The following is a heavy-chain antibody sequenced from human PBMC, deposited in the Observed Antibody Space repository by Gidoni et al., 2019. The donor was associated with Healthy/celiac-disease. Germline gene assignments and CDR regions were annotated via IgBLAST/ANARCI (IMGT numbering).Heavy chain of an antibody. CDR2: IDWDDDK. CDR3: ARTPGNMVRGVIPYFDY. Sequence: QVTLRESGPALVKPTQTLTLTCTFSVFSLSPSGMCVSWIRQPPGKALEWLARIDWDDDKYYSTSLKTRLTISKDTSKNQGVLTMTNMDPVDTATYYCARTPGNMVRGVIPYFDYWGQGTLVTVSS. J-gene: IGHJ4*02. V-gene: IGHV2-70*15. CDR1: VFSLSPSGMC. D-gene: IGHD3-10*01.